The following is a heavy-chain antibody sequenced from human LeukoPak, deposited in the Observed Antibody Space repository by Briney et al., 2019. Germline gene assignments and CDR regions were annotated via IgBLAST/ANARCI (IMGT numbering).Heavy chain of an antibody. CDR3: TRDNRYYY. D-gene: IGHD2-21*01. Sequence: GRSLRLSCAASGFTFSNYWMSWVRQAPGKGLEWVANIKGDGSEKYYEDSVKGRFTISRDNAKNLVYLQMNSLRAEDTAVYYCTRDNRYYYWGQGTVVTVSS. CDR1: GFTFSNYW. J-gene: IGHJ4*02. V-gene: IGHV3-7*01. CDR2: IKGDGSEK.